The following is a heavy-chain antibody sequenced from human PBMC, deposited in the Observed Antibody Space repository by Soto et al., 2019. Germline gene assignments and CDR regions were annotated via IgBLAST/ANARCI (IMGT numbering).Heavy chain of an antibody. D-gene: IGHD3-10*01. V-gene: IGHV4-34*01. CDR1: GGTFSGYY. J-gene: IGHJ6*03. CDR2: INYSGST. CDR3: ARARITMVRGVEANYYYMDV. Sequence: PSETLSLTCAVYGGTFSGYYWSWIRQPPGKGLEWIGEINYSGSTNYNPSPKSRVTISVDTSKNQFSLKLSSVTAADTAVYYCARARITMVRGVEANYYYMDVWGKGTTVTVSS.